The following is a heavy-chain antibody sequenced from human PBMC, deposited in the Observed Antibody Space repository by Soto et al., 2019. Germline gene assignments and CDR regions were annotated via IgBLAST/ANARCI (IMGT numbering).Heavy chain of an antibody. CDR3: SRSGSAKGHPEF. CDR2: ISWNNDK. V-gene: IGHV2-5*01. Sequence: SGPTLVNPTQTLTLTCTFSGFSLNIPGASMGWIRQPPGKPLEWLALISWNNDKQFSPSLKTRLAITKDTSRNQVVLTITNMDPVDTATYFCSRSGSAKGHPEFWGQGTRVTVSS. J-gene: IGHJ4*02. CDR1: GFSLNIPGAS. D-gene: IGHD3-3*01.